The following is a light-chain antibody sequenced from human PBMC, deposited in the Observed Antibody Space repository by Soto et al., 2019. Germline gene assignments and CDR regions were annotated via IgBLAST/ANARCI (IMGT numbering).Light chain of an antibody. CDR2: AAS. Sequence: EVVLTQSPVTLSLSPGERATLSCRAGQSVSSGLAWYQQKPGQTPRLLIYAASTRATGIPVRFSGSGSGTEFTLTISSLQPEDFATYYCQQSYSTPSTFGPGTKVDIK. V-gene: IGKV3-15*01. CDR3: QQSYSTPST. CDR1: QSVSSG. J-gene: IGKJ3*01.